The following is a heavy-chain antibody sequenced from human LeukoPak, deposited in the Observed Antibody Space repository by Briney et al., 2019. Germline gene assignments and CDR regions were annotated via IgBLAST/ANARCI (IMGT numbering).Heavy chain of an antibody. CDR2: ITPGGGT. CDR1: GYTFTNYA. Sequence: GASVKLSCKASGYTFTNYAMHWVRQAPGQGLEWMGWITPGGGTNYPQRFQGRAAITWDTSITTAYMDLSRLTSDDTAVYYCARDRYGDGFAHFDFWGQGALVTVSS. D-gene: IGHD5-24*01. J-gene: IGHJ4*02. V-gene: IGHV1-2*02. CDR3: ARDRYGDGFAHFDF.